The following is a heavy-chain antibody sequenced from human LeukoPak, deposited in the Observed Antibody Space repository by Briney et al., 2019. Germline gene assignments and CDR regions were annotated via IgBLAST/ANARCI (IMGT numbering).Heavy chain of an antibody. CDR1: GYSFPNYW. D-gene: IGHD5-24*01. J-gene: IGHJ4*02. CDR3: ARLAKARRDGYNFGFDS. CDR2: IYPDDSDT. V-gene: IGHV5-51*01. Sequence: GESLKISCKGSGYSFPNYWIGWLRQMPGKGLEWMGIIYPDDSDTRQSPPFQGQVTMSVDKSISTAHLQWSSLEASDSATYYCARLAKARRDGYNFGFDSWGQGTLVTVSS.